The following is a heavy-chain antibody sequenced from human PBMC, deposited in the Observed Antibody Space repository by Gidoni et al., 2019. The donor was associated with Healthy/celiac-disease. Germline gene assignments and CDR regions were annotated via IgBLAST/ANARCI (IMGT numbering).Heavy chain of an antibody. CDR2: IRYDGSNK. CDR1: GSAFSCST. D-gene: IGHD2-2*01. CDR3: ARWEAAAMSGGGYWYFDL. V-gene: IGHV3-30*04. Sequence: QFQLLQAGAGGGQPGWSLSLSCASAGSAFSCSTTHWVRQAPGKGLEWVAVIRYDGSNKYYADSVKGRFTISRDNSKNTLYLQMNSLRAEDTAVYYCARWEAAAMSGGGYWYFDLWGRGTLVTVSS. J-gene: IGHJ2*01.